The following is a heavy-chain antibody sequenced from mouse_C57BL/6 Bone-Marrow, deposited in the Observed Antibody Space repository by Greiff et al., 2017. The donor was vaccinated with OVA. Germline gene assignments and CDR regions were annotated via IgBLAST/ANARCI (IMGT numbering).Heavy chain of an antibody. J-gene: IGHJ4*01. D-gene: IGHD2-3*01. CDR1: GYTFTSYW. V-gene: IGHV1-53*01. CDR2: INPSNGGT. CDR3: ARLEDGYSYYYAMDY. Sequence: VQLQQPGTELVKPGASVKLSCKASGYTFTSYWMHWVKQRPGQGLEWIGNINPSNGGTNYNEKFKSKATLTVDKSSSTAYMQLSSLTSEDSAVYYGARLEDGYSYYYAMDYWGQGTSVTVSS.